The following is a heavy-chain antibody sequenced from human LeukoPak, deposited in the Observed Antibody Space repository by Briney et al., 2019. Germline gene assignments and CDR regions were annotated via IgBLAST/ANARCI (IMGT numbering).Heavy chain of an antibody. CDR3: ARQVYGWLQSWYYFDY. V-gene: IGHV4-61*08. CDR1: GGSISSGGYY. Sequence: SQTLSLTCTVSGGSISSGGYYWSWIRQPPGKGLEWIGYIYYSGSTNYNPSLKSRVTISVDTSKNQFSLKLSSVTAADTAVYYCARQVYGWLQSWYYFDYWGQGTLVTVSS. D-gene: IGHD5-24*01. CDR2: IYYSGST. J-gene: IGHJ4*02.